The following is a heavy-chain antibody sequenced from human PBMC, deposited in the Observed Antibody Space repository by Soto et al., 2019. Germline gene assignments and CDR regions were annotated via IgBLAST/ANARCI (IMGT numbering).Heavy chain of an antibody. CDR2: IYHSGST. CDR3: ARGGKTVTTFDY. CDR1: GGSISSGGYS. D-gene: IGHD4-17*01. J-gene: IGHJ4*02. Sequence: QLQLQESGSGLVKPSQTLSLTCAVSGGSISSGGYSWSWIRQPPGKGLEWIGYIYHSGSTYYNPSLKSPVTLSVDSSKTQFSLKLSSVTAADTAVYYCARGGKTVTTFDYWGQGTLVTVSS. V-gene: IGHV4-30-2*01.